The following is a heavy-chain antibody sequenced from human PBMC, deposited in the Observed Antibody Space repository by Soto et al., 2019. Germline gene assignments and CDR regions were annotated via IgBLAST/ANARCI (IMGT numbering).Heavy chain of an antibody. V-gene: IGHV4-30-4*01. CDR2: IYYSGST. Sequence: SETLSLTCTVSGGSISSGDYYWSWIRQPPGKGLEWIGYIYYSGSTYYNPSPKSRVTISVDTSKNQFSLKLSSVTAADTAVYYCARSLSPLDNYYDSSGYHDDWGQGTLVTVSS. CDR1: GGSISSGDYY. CDR3: ARSLSPLDNYYDSSGYHDD. J-gene: IGHJ4*02. D-gene: IGHD3-22*01.